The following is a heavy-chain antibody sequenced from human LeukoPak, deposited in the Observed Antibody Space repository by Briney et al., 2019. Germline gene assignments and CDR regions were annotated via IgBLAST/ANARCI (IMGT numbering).Heavy chain of an antibody. CDR3: ARAASDYDFVY. D-gene: IGHD5-12*01. Sequence: SQTLSLTCTVSGGSISSGDYYWSWIRQRPGKGLEWIGYIYYSGSTYYNPSLRSRVSISVDTSKNQFSLKLSSVTAADTAAYYCARAASDYDFVYWGQGTLVTVSS. V-gene: IGHV4-31*03. J-gene: IGHJ4*02. CDR2: IYYSGST. CDR1: GGSISSGDYY.